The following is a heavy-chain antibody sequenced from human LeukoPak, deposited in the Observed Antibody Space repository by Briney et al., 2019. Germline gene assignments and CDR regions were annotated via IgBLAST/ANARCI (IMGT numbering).Heavy chain of an antibody. CDR1: EFTVSAFW. V-gene: IGHV3-7*01. CDR3: ARLWGAATIFDL. D-gene: IGHD5-12*01. J-gene: IGHJ4*02. CDR2: INQDGSVK. Sequence: PGGSLRLSCAASEFTVSAFWMSWVRQAPGKGLEWVANINQDGSVKYYMDSVKGRFTVSRDNAENSLYLQTNSLRAEDTAIYYCARLWGAATIFDLWGQGTLVTVSA.